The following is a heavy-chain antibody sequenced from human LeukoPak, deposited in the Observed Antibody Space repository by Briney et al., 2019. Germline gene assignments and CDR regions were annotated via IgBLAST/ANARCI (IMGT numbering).Heavy chain of an antibody. CDR1: GFTFNRYW. Sequence: GGSLRLSCAASGFTFNRYWMHWVRQAPGEGPVWVAHILNDGGSTSYADSVKGRFNISRDNAKNTLSLQMNSLRAEDTAVYYCVRHNDGYDYWGQGTPVTVSS. J-gene: IGHJ4*02. V-gene: IGHV3-74*01. CDR2: ILNDGGST. D-gene: IGHD5-18*01. CDR3: VRHNDGYDY.